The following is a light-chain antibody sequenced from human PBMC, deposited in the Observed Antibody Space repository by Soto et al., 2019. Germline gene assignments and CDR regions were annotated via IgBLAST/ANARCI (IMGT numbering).Light chain of an antibody. CDR2: KAS. CDR3: QQYGSSPKT. J-gene: IGKJ1*01. CDR1: QTISSW. V-gene: IGKV1-5*03. Sequence: EIQITQSPSTVSGSVGDRVTITCRASQTISSWLAWYQQKPGKAPKLLIYKASTLKSGVPSRFSGSGSGTDFTLTISRLEPEDFAVYYCQQYGSSPKTFGQGTKVDIK.